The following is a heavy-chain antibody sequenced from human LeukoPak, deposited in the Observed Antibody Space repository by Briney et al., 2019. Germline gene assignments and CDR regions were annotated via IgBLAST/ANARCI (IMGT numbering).Heavy chain of an antibody. CDR3: AKDIVVVPAATHETFDY. J-gene: IGHJ4*02. CDR2: ISGSGGST. CDR1: GFTFSSYA. D-gene: IGHD2-2*01. Sequence: PGGSLRLSCAASGFTFSSYAMSWVRQAPGKGLEWASAISGSGGSTYYADSVKGRFTISRDNSKNTLYLQMNSLRAEDTAVYYCAKDIVVVPAATHETFDYWGQGTLVTVSS. V-gene: IGHV3-23*01.